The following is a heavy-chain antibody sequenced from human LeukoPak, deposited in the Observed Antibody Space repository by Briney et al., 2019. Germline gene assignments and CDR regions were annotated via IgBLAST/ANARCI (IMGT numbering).Heavy chain of an antibody. CDR2: IYYSGST. CDR1: GGSISSYY. CDR3: ARVRGDEVPRSWIFDP. D-gene: IGHD6-13*01. Sequence: SETLSLTCTVSGGSISSYYWSWIRQPPGKGLEWIGYIYYSGSTNCNPSLKSRVTISVDTSKNQFSLKLSSVTAADTAVYYCARVRGDEVPRSWIFDPWGQGTLVTVSS. V-gene: IGHV4-59*01. J-gene: IGHJ5*02.